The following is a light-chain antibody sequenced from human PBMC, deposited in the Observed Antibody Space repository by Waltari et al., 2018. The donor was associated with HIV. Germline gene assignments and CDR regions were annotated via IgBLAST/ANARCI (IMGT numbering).Light chain of an antibody. Sequence: QSALTQPPSASGSPGQSVTISCTGTSSNVGGDTYVPWYQQHPGKAPKLIIYEVRKRPSGVPYRFSGSKSGNTASLTVSGLQAEDEADYYCSSYSANNNFDVFVTGTKVTVL. CDR2: EVR. CDR1: SSNVGGDTY. CDR3: SSYSANNNFDV. J-gene: IGLJ1*01. V-gene: IGLV2-8*01.